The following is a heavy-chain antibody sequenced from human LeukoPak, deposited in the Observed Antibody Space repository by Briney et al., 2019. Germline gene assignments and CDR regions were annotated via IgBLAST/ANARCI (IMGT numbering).Heavy chain of an antibody. D-gene: IGHD3-22*01. V-gene: IGHV3-21*01. CDR3: VRGKHYYDSSGYPGYFDY. J-gene: IGHJ4*02. Sequence: GGSLRLTCAASGFTFSSYSMNWVRQAPGKGLEWVSSVSSSSSYIYYADSVKGRFTISRDNAKDSLYLQMNSLRAEDTAVYYCVRGKHYYDSSGYPGYFDYWGQGTLVTVSS. CDR2: VSSSSSYI. CDR1: GFTFSSYS.